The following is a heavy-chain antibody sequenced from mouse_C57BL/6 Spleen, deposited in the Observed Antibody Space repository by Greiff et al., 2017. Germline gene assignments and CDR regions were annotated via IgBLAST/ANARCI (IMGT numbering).Heavy chain of an antibody. CDR2: INPGSGGT. D-gene: IGHD3-2*02. Sequence: QVQLQQSGAELVRPGTSVKVSCKASGYAFTNYLIEWVKQRPGQGLGWIGVINPGSGGTNYNEKLKGKATLTADKSSSTACMQLSSLTCGDSAVYFCARGTAQAYYFDYWGQGTTRTVSS. V-gene: IGHV1-54*01. J-gene: IGHJ2*01. CDR3: ARGTAQAYYFDY. CDR1: GYAFTNYL.